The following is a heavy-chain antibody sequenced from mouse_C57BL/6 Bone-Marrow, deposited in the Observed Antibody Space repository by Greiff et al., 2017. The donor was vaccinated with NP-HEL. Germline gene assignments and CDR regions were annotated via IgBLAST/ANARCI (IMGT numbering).Heavy chain of an antibody. J-gene: IGHJ1*03. V-gene: IGHV1-9*01. CDR1: GYTFTGYW. Sequence: VMLVESGAELMKPGASVKLSCKATGYTFTGYWIEWVKQRPGHGLEWIGEILPGSGSTNYNEKFKGKATFTADTSSNTAYMQLSSLTTEDSAIYYCAGVLLYYGSSLYWYFDVWGTGTTVTVSS. CDR2: ILPGSGST. D-gene: IGHD1-1*01. CDR3: AGVLLYYGSSLYWYFDV.